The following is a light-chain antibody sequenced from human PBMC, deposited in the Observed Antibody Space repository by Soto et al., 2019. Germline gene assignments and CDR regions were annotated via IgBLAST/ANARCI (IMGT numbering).Light chain of an antibody. Sequence: DIQITQSPSSLSASVGDRVTITCRAKQGISNYLAWYQQKPGKVPKLLIYGASTLQSGVPSRFSGSGSGTDFTLTISSLXPEDVATYYCQRYNSAPQLTFGGGTKVDIK. V-gene: IGKV1-27*01. CDR3: QRYNSAPQLT. CDR1: QGISNY. J-gene: IGKJ4*01. CDR2: GAS.